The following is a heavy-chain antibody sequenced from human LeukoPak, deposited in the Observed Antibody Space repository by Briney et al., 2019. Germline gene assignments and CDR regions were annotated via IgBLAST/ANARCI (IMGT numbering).Heavy chain of an antibody. D-gene: IGHD6-13*01. CDR1: GFTFSSYA. Sequence: GGSLRLSCAASGFTFSSYAMHWVSQAPGKGLEWVAVISYDGSNKYYADSVKGRFTISRDNSKNTLYLQMNSLRAEDTAVYYCARATPPGIAAAGPYNWFDRWGQGTLVTVSS. CDR2: ISYDGSNK. CDR3: ARATPPGIAAAGPYNWFDR. V-gene: IGHV3-30*01. J-gene: IGHJ5*02.